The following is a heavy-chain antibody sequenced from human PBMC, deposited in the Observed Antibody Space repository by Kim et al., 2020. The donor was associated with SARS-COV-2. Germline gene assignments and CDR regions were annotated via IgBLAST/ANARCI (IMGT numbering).Heavy chain of an antibody. CDR3: ARLGYSDGDGSIGMDV. CDR2: IYPGDSDT. V-gene: IGHV5-51*01. Sequence: GESLKISCKGSGYSFISYWIGWVRQMPGKGLEWMGIIYPGDSDTRYSPSFQGQVTISADKSISTAYLQWSSLKASDTALYYCARLGYSDGDGSIGMDVWGQGTTVTVSS. CDR1: GYSFISYW. J-gene: IGHJ6*02. D-gene: IGHD5-18*01.